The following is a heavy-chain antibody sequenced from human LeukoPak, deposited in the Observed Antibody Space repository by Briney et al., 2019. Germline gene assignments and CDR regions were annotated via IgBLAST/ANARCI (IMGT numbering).Heavy chain of an antibody. J-gene: IGHJ4*02. Sequence: GGSLRLSCAASGFTLSAHTMNWVRQAPGRGLDWVSSMTSSGTYIYYADSVKGRFTISRDNTKNSLYLEMSSLRADDTAVYYCTRGQGDTNYWGQGTPVTVSS. D-gene: IGHD2-21*02. V-gene: IGHV3-21*01. CDR2: MTSSGTYI. CDR1: GFTLSAHT. CDR3: TRGQGDTNY.